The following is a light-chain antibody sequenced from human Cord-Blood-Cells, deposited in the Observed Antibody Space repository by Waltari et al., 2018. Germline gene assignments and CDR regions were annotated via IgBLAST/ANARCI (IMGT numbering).Light chain of an antibody. CDR3: SSYAGSNNYV. J-gene: IGLJ1*01. Sequence: QSALTQPPSASGSPGQSVTISCTGTSSDVGGYNYVSWYQQHPGKAPKLMIYEVITLPSGVPVLFSGSKSGNAASLAVSGLQAEDDADYYCSSYAGSNNYVFGTGTKVTVL. CDR1: SSDVGGYNY. V-gene: IGLV2-8*01. CDR2: EVI.